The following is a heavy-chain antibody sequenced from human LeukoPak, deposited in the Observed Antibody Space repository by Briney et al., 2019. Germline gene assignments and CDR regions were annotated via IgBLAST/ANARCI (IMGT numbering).Heavy chain of an antibody. CDR2: IYYRGCT. Sequence: SETLSLTCTVSGGSISSSSYYWGWIRQPPGKGREWVGSIYYRGCTLYNSSLKRRVSVSVDTSKNQSSLKLSSVTAADTAVYYCARYPPGSSSSSPVDVWGKGTTVTVSS. D-gene: IGHD6-6*01. CDR3: ARYPPGSSSSSPVDV. CDR1: GGSISSSSYY. V-gene: IGHV4-39*01. J-gene: IGHJ6*04.